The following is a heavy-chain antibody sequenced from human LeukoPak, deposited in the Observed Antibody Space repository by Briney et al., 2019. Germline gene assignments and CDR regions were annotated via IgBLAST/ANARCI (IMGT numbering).Heavy chain of an antibody. CDR3: ARDLRGAYMDCFDY. CDR2: IYHSGNA. V-gene: IGHV4-39*07. D-gene: IGHD3-16*01. CDR1: GGSISSGTYD. Sequence: SETLSLTCTVSGGSISSGTYDWGWVRQPPGKGLEWIGSIYHSGNAYCNQSLMRRVTTSVDTSKNQFSLKVSPATAADTAVYYCARDLRGAYMDCFDYWGQGTLVTVSS. J-gene: IGHJ4*02.